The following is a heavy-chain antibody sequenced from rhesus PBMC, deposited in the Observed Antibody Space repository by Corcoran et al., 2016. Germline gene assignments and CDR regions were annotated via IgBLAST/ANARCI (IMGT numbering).Heavy chain of an antibody. Sequence: QVQLVQSGAEVKKPGASVKVSCKASGFTFGSYAINWVRQAPGQGLDWMGVFIPLVGRTNYAEKFKGRVTLTADTSTSTAYMELSSLRSEDTAVYYCARGLATYWYFDLWGPGTPITISS. CDR3: ARGLATYWYFDL. J-gene: IGHJ2*01. D-gene: IGHD1-38*01. V-gene: IGHV1-198*02. CDR1: GFTFGSYA. CDR2: FIPLVGRT.